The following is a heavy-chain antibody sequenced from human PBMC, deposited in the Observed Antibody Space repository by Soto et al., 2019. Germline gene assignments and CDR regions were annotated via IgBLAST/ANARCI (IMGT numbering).Heavy chain of an antibody. CDR3: ARVVILVPTASTHYYYPMDV. Sequence: QVQLVQSGAEVRKPGSSVTVSCKASGGTFSNYAMSWVLQAPGQRLEWMGGIIPIVGTGSYAQKFQGRVTITADEPTTTAYMELSSLRFEDTAVYYCARVVILVPTASTHYYYPMDVWGTGTTVTVSS. J-gene: IGHJ6*04. V-gene: IGHV1-69*01. CDR2: IIPIVGTG. D-gene: IGHD2-2*01. CDR1: GGTFSNYA.